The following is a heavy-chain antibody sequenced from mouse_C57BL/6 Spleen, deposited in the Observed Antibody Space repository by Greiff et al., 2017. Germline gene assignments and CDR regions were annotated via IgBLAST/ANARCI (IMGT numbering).Heavy chain of an antibody. J-gene: IGHJ4*01. CDR1: GFNIKDDY. CDR3: TTSSTTVVATRGAMDY. V-gene: IGHV14-4*01. CDR2: IDPENGDT. Sequence: VQLQQSGAELVRPGASVKLSCTASGFNIKDDYMHWVQQRPEQGLEWIGWIDPENGDTEYASKFQGKATITAETSSNTAYLQLSSLTSEDTAVYYCTTSSTTVVATRGAMDYWGQGTSVTVSS. D-gene: IGHD1-1*01.